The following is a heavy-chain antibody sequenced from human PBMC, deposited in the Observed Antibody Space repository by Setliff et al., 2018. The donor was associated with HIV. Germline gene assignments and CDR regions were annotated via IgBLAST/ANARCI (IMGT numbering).Heavy chain of an antibody. J-gene: IGHJ3*02. Sequence: PGGSLRLSCGASGFSFSSYSMNWVRQAPGKGLEWVSYISPSSTIIYYPDSVKGRFTTSRDNARNSLYLEMNSLRADDTAVYYCARDTMWAFDIWGQGTLVTVSS. D-gene: IGHD3-10*02. CDR3: ARDTMWAFDI. V-gene: IGHV3-48*01. CDR1: GFSFSSYS. CDR2: ISPSSTII.